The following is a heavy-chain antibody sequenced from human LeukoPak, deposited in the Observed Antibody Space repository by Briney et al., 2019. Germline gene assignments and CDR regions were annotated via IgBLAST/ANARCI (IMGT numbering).Heavy chain of an antibody. CDR2: IYYSGST. CDR3: ARTAPRWFGEFGSSGFDP. V-gene: IGHV4-59*08. J-gene: IGHJ5*02. CDR1: GGSISSYY. D-gene: IGHD3-10*01. Sequence: SETLSLTCIVSGGSISSYYWSWIRQPPGKGLEWIGYIYYSGSTNYNPSLKSRVTISVDTSKNQFSLKLSSVTAADTAVYYCARTAPRWFGEFGSSGFDPWGQGTLVTVSS.